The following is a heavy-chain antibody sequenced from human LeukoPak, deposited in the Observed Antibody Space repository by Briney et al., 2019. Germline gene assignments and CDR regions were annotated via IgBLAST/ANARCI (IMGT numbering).Heavy chain of an antibody. D-gene: IGHD3-10*01. J-gene: IGHJ5*01. CDR2: IHYSGST. CDR1: GGSITSHF. Sequence: SETLSLTCSVSGGSITSHFWSWIRQPPGKGLEWIGYIHYSGSTNYNPSLKSRVTISPDTSKNQSFLKLNSVTAADTAVYYCARLVWLGESPGSWFDSWGQGTLVTVSS. V-gene: IGHV4-59*11. CDR3: ARLVWLGESPGSWFDS.